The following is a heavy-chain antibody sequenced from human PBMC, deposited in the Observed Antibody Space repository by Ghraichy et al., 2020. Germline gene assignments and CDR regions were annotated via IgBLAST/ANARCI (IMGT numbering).Heavy chain of an antibody. J-gene: IGHJ5*02. CDR2: ITTRSGNT. CDR3: ARGINWFDP. Sequence: ASVKVSCKASGYTFINYGITWVRQAPGQGLEWMGWITTRSGNTQYARKFQGRVTMTTDTSTSTAYMELGSLRSDDTARYYCARGINWFDPWGQGTLVTVSS. V-gene: IGHV1-18*01. D-gene: IGHD5-24*01. CDR1: GYTFINYG.